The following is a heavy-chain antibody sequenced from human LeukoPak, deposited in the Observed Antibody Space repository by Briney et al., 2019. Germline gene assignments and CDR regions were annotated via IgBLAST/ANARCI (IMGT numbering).Heavy chain of an antibody. D-gene: IGHD2/OR15-2a*01. Sequence: SETLSLTCTVSGASVGDYYWSWIRQAAGKGLEWLGRIYASGNTIYNPSLQSRVTISVDVSKNQFSLRLISMTAADTGIYYCAVDNRDFWGQGTLVTVSS. V-gene: IGHV4-4*07. CDR2: IYASGNT. J-gene: IGHJ4*02. CDR3: AVDNRDF. CDR1: GASVGDYY.